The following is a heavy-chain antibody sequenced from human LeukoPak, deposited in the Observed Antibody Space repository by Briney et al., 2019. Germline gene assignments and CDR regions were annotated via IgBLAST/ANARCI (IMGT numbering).Heavy chain of an antibody. Sequence: GGSLRLSCAASGFTFSSYGMHWVRQAPGKGLEWVAVISYDGSNKYYADSVKGRFTISRDNSKNTLYLQMNSLRAEDTAVYYCAKEGSYRDFDYWGQGTLVTVSS. J-gene: IGHJ4*02. D-gene: IGHD1-26*01. CDR3: AKEGSYRDFDY. CDR2: ISYDGSNK. V-gene: IGHV3-30*18. CDR1: GFTFSSYG.